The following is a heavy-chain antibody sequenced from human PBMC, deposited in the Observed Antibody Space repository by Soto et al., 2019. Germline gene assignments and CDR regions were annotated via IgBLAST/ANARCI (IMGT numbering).Heavy chain of an antibody. CDR2: FYLDDDK. CDR1: GFSLSTSGVC. D-gene: IGHD3-3*01. J-gene: IGHJ4*02. Sequence: QITLKESGPTLVKPTQTLTLTCTFSGFSLSTSGVCVGWIRQPPGKALEWLALFYLDDDKRYSPSMKSRLTITKETSKNPVVLTRTNTDPVYTATYYCAHIGLGYDSWSGYYPQVDYGGQGPLVTVSS. V-gene: IGHV2-5*02. CDR3: AHIGLGYDSWSGYYPQVDY.